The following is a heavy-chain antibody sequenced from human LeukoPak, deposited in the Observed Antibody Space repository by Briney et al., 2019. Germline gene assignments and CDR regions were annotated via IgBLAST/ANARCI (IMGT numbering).Heavy chain of an antibody. D-gene: IGHD3-16*01. CDR3: ARGTKITFLFWAGGDNPYYFDY. CDR1: GYTFKNFG. J-gene: IGHJ4*02. Sequence: GASVTVSCKTSGYTFKNFGITWVRQAPGQGLEWMGWSGTSDTNTNYAQKFQGRVTMTTDTSTTTGYMELRGLRSDDTAVYYCARGTKITFLFWAGGDNPYYFDYWGQGTLVTVSS. CDR2: SGTSDTNT. V-gene: IGHV1-18*01.